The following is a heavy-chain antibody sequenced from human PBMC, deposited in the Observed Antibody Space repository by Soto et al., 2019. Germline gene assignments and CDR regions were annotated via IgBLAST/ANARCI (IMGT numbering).Heavy chain of an antibody. V-gene: IGHV4-61*01. CDR1: GGSVSSGSYY. CDR3: ARARGYIQLWSYYYYGMDV. Sequence: PSETLSLSCTVSGGSVSSGSYYWSWIRQPPGKGLEWIGYIYYSGSTNYNPSLKSRVTISVDTSKNQFSLKLSSVTAADTAVYYCARARGYIQLWSYYYYGMDVWGQGTTVTVSS. D-gene: IGHD5-18*01. J-gene: IGHJ6*02. CDR2: IYYSGST.